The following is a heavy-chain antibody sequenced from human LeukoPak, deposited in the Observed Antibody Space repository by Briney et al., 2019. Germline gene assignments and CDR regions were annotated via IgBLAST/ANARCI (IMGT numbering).Heavy chain of an antibody. Sequence: GTSVQVSCKAPGYTFTSSAMQWVRQARGQRLEWIGWIVVGSGNTNYAQKFQERVTITRDMSTSTAYMELSSLRSEDTAVYYCAADPNWNDVGYWGQGTLVTVSS. CDR2: IVVGSGNT. V-gene: IGHV1-58*02. CDR3: AADPNWNDVGY. CDR1: GYTFTSSA. D-gene: IGHD1-1*01. J-gene: IGHJ4*02.